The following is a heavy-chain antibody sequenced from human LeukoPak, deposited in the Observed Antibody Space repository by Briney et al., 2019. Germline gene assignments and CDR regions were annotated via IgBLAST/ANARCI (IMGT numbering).Heavy chain of an antibody. D-gene: IGHD1-26*01. J-gene: IGHJ3*02. CDR1: GYTLTELS. Sequence: ASVKVSCKVSGYTLTELSMHWVRQAPGKGLEWTGGFDPEDGETIYTQKFQGRVTMTEDTSTDTAYMELSSLRSEDTAVYYCATGRGAKGGAFDIWGQGTMVTVSS. CDR2: FDPEDGET. V-gene: IGHV1-24*01. CDR3: ATGRGAKGGAFDI.